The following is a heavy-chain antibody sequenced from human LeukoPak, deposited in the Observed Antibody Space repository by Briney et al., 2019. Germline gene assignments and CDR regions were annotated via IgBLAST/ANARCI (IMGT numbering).Heavy chain of an antibody. CDR2: ISDSGGST. V-gene: IGHV3-23*01. Sequence: GGSLRLSCEASGFTFSSYAMSWVRQAPGKGLEWVSAISDSGGSTYYADSVKGRFTISRDNSKNTLYLQMNSLRAEDTAVYYCAKGVNSGYDWVFDYWGQGTLDTVSS. CDR1: GFTFSSYA. CDR3: AKGVNSGYDWVFDY. D-gene: IGHD5-12*01. J-gene: IGHJ4*02.